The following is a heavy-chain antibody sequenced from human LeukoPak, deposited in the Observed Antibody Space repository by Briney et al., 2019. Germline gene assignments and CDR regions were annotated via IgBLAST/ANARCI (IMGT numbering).Heavy chain of an antibody. CDR3: ARGGQRAFDI. Sequence: GGSLRLSCAASGFTFSSYWMNWVRQAPGKGLEWVSYISSSSNTIYYADSVKGRFTISRDNAKNSLYLQMNSLTDEDTAVYYCARGGQRAFDIWGQGTMVTVSS. CDR2: ISSSSNTI. D-gene: IGHD5-24*01. CDR1: GFTFSSYW. J-gene: IGHJ3*02. V-gene: IGHV3-48*02.